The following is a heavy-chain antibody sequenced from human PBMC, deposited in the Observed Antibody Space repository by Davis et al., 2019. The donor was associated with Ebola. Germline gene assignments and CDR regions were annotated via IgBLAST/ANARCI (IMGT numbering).Heavy chain of an antibody. CDR3: AKGTGATPAYHFDL. J-gene: IGHJ4*02. D-gene: IGHD1-26*01. V-gene: IGHV3-15*07. Sequence: GESLKISCVVSGLTFKNAWMNWVRQAPGKGLEWVAHIKSNADGGTTDYAVPVKGRFTISRDDSKNTLYLQMNSLRIEDTAVYYCAKGTGATPAYHFDLWGQGTLVTVSS. CDR1: GLTFKNAW. CDR2: IKSNADGGTT.